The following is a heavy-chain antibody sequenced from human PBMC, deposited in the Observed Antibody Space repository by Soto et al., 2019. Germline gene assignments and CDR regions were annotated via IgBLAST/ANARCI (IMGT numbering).Heavy chain of an antibody. CDR1: VYSINNYY. J-gene: IGHJ6*02. CDR3: ARGTKYYYQGMDV. V-gene: IGHV4-59*01. CDR2: IYDSGST. Sequence: PSETLSLSYTVSVYSINNYYWTWIRQPPGKGLEWIGYIYDSGSTSYNPSLKSRLTISVDTSKNQFSLKLKSVTAADTAVYYCARGTKYYYQGMDVWGQGTTVTSP.